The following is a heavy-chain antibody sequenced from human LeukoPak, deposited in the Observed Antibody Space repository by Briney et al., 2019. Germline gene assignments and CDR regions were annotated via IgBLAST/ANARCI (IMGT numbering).Heavy chain of an antibody. V-gene: IGHV3-21*01. Sequence: GGSLRLSCAASGFTFSSYTMNWVRQAPGKGLEWVSSISSSSSSYISYADSVKGRFTISRDNAKNSLSLQMNSLRAEDTAVYYCAREGIVLMVYHFDYWGQGTLVTVSS. CDR2: ISSSSSSYI. CDR1: GFTFSSYT. CDR3: AREGIVLMVYHFDY. J-gene: IGHJ4*02. D-gene: IGHD2-8*01.